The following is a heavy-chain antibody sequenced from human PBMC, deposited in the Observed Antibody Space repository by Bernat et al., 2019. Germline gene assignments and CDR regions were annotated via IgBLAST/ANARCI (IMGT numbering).Heavy chain of an antibody. D-gene: IGHD3-10*01. J-gene: IGHJ6*02. CDR2: ISGDGGSI. CDR3: AKDLCITIIRGLRSGYYGMDV. Sequence: EVHLVESGGGVVQPGGSLRLSCAASGFTFDDYAMHWVRQAPGKGLEWVSLISGDGGSICYADSVKRRFTVSRDNSKNSLYLQMNSLRTEDTALYNCAKDLCITIIRGLRSGYYGMDVWGQGTPVTVSS. V-gene: IGHV3-43*02. CDR1: GFTFDDYA.